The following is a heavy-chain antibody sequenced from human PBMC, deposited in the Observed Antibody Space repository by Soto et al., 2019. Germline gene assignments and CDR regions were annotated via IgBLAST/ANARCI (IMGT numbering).Heavy chain of an antibody. Sequence: SQTLSLTCAISGDSFSSNTAAWHWIRQSPSRGLEWLGRTYFRSRWYNDYAVSVESRITINADTSKNQFSLHLNSVSPEDTAVYYCARDLESGYSNYYYYMDVWGKGTTVTVSS. J-gene: IGHJ6*03. CDR2: TYFRSRWYN. D-gene: IGHD5-12*01. CDR3: ARDLESGYSNYYYYMDV. V-gene: IGHV6-1*01. CDR1: GDSFSSNTAA.